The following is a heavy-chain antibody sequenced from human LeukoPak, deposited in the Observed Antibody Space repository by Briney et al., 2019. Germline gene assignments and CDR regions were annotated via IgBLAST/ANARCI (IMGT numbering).Heavy chain of an antibody. D-gene: IGHD2-2*01. V-gene: IGHV3-48*01. CDR2: ISSSSSTI. J-gene: IGHJ6*02. CDR1: GFTFSSYS. CDR3: ARVLSAAMWGGMDV. Sequence: GGSLRLSCAASGFTFSSYSMNWVRQAPGKGLEWVSYISSSSSTIYYADSVKGRFTISRDNAKNSLYQQMNSLRAEDTAVYYCARVLSAAMWGGMDVWGQGTTVTVSS.